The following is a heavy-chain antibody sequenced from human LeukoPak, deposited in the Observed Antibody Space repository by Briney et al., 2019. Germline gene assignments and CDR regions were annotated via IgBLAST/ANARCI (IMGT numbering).Heavy chain of an antibody. CDR1: GGSFSGYY. V-gene: IGHV4-34*01. J-gene: IGHJ5*02. Sequence: SETLSLTCAVYGGSFSGYYWYWIRQPPGKGLEWIGEINHSGSTNYSPSLKSRVTISVDTSKSQFSLRLRSVTAADTAVYYCARGTHWFDPWGQGTLVTVSS. CDR2: INHSGST. D-gene: IGHD2-15*01. CDR3: ARGTHWFDP.